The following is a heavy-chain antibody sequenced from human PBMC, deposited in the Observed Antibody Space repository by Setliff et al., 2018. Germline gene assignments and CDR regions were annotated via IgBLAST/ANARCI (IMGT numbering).Heavy chain of an antibody. D-gene: IGHD5-18*01. CDR3: ARLGRGYSWYYFDY. J-gene: IGHJ4*02. V-gene: IGHV4-61*02. Sequence: PSETLSLTCTVSGGSISSSSYYWGWIRQPPGKGLEWIGRIYTSGSTNYNPSLKSRVTISVDTSKNQFSLKLSSVTAADTAVYYCARLGRGYSWYYFDYWGQGTLVTVSS. CDR2: IYTSGST. CDR1: GGSISSSSYY.